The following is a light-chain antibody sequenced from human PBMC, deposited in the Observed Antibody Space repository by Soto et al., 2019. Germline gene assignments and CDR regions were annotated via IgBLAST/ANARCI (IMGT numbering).Light chain of an antibody. CDR1: QTTSNS. Sequence: DIQMTQSPSSLSASVGDRVTITCRASQTTSNSLNWFQQKPGKAPTLLIYTASNLQSGVPSRFSGSGSGTDFTLAISSLQPEDSATYYCQQTDSVPLTFGGGTRVEIK. J-gene: IGKJ4*01. V-gene: IGKV1-39*01. CDR3: QQTDSVPLT. CDR2: TAS.